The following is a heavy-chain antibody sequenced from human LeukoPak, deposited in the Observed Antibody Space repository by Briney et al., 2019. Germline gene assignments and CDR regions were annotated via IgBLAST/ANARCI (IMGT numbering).Heavy chain of an antibody. V-gene: IGHV1-2*02. CDR2: INPNSGGT. CDR3: ARGPGSGYWDY. Sequence: ASVKVSCKASGYTFTSYDINWVRQATGQGLEWMGWINPNSGGTNYAQKFQGRVTMTRDTSISTAYMELSRLRSDDTAVYYCARGPGSGYWDYWGQGTLVTVSS. J-gene: IGHJ4*02. D-gene: IGHD2-15*01. CDR1: GYTFTSYD.